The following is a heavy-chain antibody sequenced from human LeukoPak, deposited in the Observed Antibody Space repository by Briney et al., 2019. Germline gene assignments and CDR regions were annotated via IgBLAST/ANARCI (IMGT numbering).Heavy chain of an antibody. D-gene: IGHD3-16*02. CDR1: GGSISSGDYY. Sequence: PSQTLSLTCTVSGGSISSGDYYWSWIRQPPGKGLEWIGYIYYSGSTHYNPSLKSRVTISVDTSKNQFSLKLSSVTAADTAVYYCARDRLQSNYFDYWGQGTLVTVSS. CDR3: ARDRLQSNYFDY. V-gene: IGHV4-30-4*08. J-gene: IGHJ4*02. CDR2: IYYSGST.